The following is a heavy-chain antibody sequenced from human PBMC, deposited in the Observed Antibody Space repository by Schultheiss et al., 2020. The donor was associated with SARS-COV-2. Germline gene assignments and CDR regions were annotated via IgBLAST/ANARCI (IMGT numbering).Heavy chain of an antibody. CDR2: IYYSGST. D-gene: IGHD2-2*01. V-gene: IGHV4-59*11. CDR1: GGSFSDHY. CDR3: AREVYQPGGAWYYYYGMDV. J-gene: IGHJ6*02. Sequence: SETLSLTCAVSGGSFSDHYCTWIRQSPGKGLEWIGYIYYSGSTNYNPSLKSRVTISVDTSKNQFSLKLSSVTAADTAVYYCAREVYQPGGAWYYYYGMDVWGQGTTVTVSS.